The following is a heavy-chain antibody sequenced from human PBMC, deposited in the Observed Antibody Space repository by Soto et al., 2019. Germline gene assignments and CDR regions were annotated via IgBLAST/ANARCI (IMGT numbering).Heavy chain of an antibody. D-gene: IGHD2-2*01. V-gene: IGHV3-30*18. CDR2: ISYDGSNK. J-gene: IGHJ6*02. CDR3: AKEGYCSSTSCPGRYYYYGMDV. CDR1: GFPFSSYG. Sequence: GGSLRLSCAASGFPFSSYGMHWVRQAPGKGLEWVAVISYDGSNKYYADSVKGRFTISRDNSKNTLYLQMNSLRAEDTAVYYCAKEGYCSSTSCPGRYYYYGMDVWGQGTTVTVSS.